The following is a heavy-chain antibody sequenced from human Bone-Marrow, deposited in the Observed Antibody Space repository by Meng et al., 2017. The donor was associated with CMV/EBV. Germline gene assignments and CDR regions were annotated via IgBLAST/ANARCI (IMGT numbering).Heavy chain of an antibody. J-gene: IGHJ4*02. D-gene: IGHD3-9*01. CDR1: GFTFSSYS. CDR2: ISSSSSTI. CDR3: ARVYDILTGYQIDY. V-gene: IGHV3-48*04. Sequence: GESLKISCAASGFTFSSYSMNWVRQAPGKGLEWVSYISSSSSTIYYADSVKGRFTISRDNAKNSLYLQMNSLRAEDTAVYYCARVYDILTGYQIDYWGQGTLVTVSS.